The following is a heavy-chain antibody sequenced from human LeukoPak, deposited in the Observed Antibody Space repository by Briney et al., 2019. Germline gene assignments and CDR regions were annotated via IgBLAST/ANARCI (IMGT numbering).Heavy chain of an antibody. Sequence: PGGSLRLSCAASGFTFSIYAMHWVRQAPGKGLEYVSAISSNGGSTYYADSVKDRFAISRDNSKNALYLQMGSLRAEDMAVYYCARGRSGLTDRYFDFWGLGALVTVSS. CDR2: ISSNGGST. D-gene: IGHD6-19*01. CDR3: ARGRSGLTDRYFDF. J-gene: IGHJ4*02. V-gene: IGHV3-64*02. CDR1: GFTFSIYA.